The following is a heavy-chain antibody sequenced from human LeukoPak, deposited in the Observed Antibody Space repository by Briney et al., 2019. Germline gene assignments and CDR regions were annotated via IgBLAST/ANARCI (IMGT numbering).Heavy chain of an antibody. J-gene: IGHJ4*02. Sequence: QPGGSLRLSCAASGFSFRTYAMTWVRQAPGRGLEWVPAIDWTSHYIFYRDSVQGRFTTSRDNSRATLFLQMNSLTAEDSAVYYCAKNFAPGNAFYDFWGQGVLVTVSS. CDR1: GFSFRTYA. V-gene: IGHV3-23*01. CDR3: AKNFAPGNAFYDF. CDR2: IDWTSHYI. D-gene: IGHD1-1*01.